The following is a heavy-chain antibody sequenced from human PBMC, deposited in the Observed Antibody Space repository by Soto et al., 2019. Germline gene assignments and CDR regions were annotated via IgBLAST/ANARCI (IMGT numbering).Heavy chain of an antibody. J-gene: IGHJ6*02. CDR2: IIPIFDTA. V-gene: IGHV1-69*13. CDR3: ARHDCISSSCYYYYYYGMDV. Sequence: KHRGASVKVSCKASGGTFSSYAISWVRQAPGQGLEWMGGIIPIFDTANYAQKFQGRVTITADESTSTAYMELSSLRSEDTAVYYCARHDCISSSCYYYYYYGMDVWGQGTTVTVSS. CDR1: GGTFSSYA. D-gene: IGHD2-2*01.